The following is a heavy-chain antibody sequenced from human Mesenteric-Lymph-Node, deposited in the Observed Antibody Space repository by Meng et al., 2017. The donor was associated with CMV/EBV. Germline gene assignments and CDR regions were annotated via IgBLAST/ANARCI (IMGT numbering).Heavy chain of an antibody. CDR2: ISGYNGNK. D-gene: IGHD2-15*01. CDR1: GYIFTTYG. J-gene: IGHJ6*02. Sequence: ASVKVSCKASGYIFTTYGISWVRQAPGQGHEWVGWISGYNGNKKYAQKFQDRVTVTTDTSTSTAYMELRSLRSDDTAVYYCARFYCSGDSCVFNYAMDVWGQGTTVTVSS. V-gene: IGHV1-18*01. CDR3: ARFYCSGDSCVFNYAMDV.